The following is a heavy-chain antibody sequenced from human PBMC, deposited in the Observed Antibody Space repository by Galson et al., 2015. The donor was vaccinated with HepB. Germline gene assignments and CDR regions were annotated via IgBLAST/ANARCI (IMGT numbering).Heavy chain of an antibody. J-gene: IGHJ4*02. D-gene: IGHD3-3*01. CDR1: GFTFSSYA. Sequence: SLRLSCAASGFTFSSYAMHWVRQAPGKGLEWVAVISYDGSNKYYADSVKGRFTISRDNSKNTLYLQMNSLRAEDTAVYYCARDLNYDFWSGLLNSWGQGTLVTVSS. V-gene: IGHV3-30*04. CDR3: ARDLNYDFWSGLLNS. CDR2: ISYDGSNK.